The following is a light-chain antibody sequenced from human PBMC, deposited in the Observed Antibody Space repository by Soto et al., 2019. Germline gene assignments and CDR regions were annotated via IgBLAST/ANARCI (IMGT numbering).Light chain of an antibody. V-gene: IGLV4-69*01. CDR3: QTWGTSIQL. J-gene: IGLJ2*01. Sequence: QPVLTQSPSASASLGASVKLTCTLSSGHSSYAIAWHQQQPEKGPRYLMKLNSDGSHSKGDGIPDRFSGSSSGAERYLTISRLQSEDEADYYCQTWGTSIQLFGGGTKLTVL. CDR1: SGHSSYA. CDR2: LNSDGSH.